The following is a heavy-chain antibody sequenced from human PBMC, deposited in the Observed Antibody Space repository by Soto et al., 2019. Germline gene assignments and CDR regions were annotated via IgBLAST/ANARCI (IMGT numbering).Heavy chain of an antibody. V-gene: IGHV2-5*02. Sequence: QITLKESGPTLVKPTQTLTLTCTFSGFSLSTSGVGVGWIRQHPGKALEWLALIYWDDDKRYSPSLKSRLTITKDTSKTQVVLTMTNMDPVDTATYSCAHRPREGRDTAMVTVYFDYWGEGTLVTVSS. CDR3: AHRPREGRDTAMVTVYFDY. CDR1: GFSLSTSGVG. CDR2: IYWDDDK. J-gene: IGHJ4*02. D-gene: IGHD5-18*01.